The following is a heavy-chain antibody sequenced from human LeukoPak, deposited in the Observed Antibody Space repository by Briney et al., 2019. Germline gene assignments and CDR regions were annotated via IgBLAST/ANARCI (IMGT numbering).Heavy chain of an antibody. CDR1: GFTFSSYG. D-gene: IGHD2-15*01. CDR3: ANLGWYFDY. J-gene: IGHJ4*02. CDR2: ISYDGSNK. Sequence: GGSLRLSCAASGFTFSSYGMHWVRQAPGKGLEWVAVISYDGSNKYYADSVKGRFTISRDNSKNTLYLQMNSLRAEDMAVYYCANLGWYFDYWGQGTLVTVSS. V-gene: IGHV3-30*18.